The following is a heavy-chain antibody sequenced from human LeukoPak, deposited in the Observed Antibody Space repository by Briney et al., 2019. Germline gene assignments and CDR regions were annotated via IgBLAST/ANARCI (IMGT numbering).Heavy chain of an antibody. D-gene: IGHD3-10*01. V-gene: IGHV3-21*01. J-gene: IGHJ3*02. CDR3: ARDPVRGALDGFDI. CDR1: GFTVSSNY. CDR2: ISSTGTYM. Sequence: PGGSLRLSCAASGFTVSSNYMSWVRQAPGKGLEWVSSISSTGTYMYYADSVKGRFTISRDNAKNSLYLQMNSLRAEDTAVYYCARDPVRGALDGFDIWGQGTMVTVSS.